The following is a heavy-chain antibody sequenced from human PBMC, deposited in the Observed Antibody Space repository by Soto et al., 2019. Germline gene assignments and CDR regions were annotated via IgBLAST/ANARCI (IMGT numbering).Heavy chain of an antibody. CDR1: GGSISSGGYY. CDR2: IYYSGST. V-gene: IGHV4-31*03. Sequence: QVQLQESGPGLVKPSQTLSLTCTVSGGSISSGGYYWSWIRQHPGKGLEWIGYIYYSGSTYYNPSLKSRVTIAVDTSKNQFSLKLSSVTAADTAVYYCARSHSGSTEWFDPWGQGTLVTVSS. CDR3: ARSHSGSTEWFDP. D-gene: IGHD1-26*01. J-gene: IGHJ5*02.